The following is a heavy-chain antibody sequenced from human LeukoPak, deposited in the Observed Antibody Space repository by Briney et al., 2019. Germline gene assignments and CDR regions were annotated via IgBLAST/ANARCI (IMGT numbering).Heavy chain of an antibody. D-gene: IGHD5-12*01. J-gene: IGHJ4*02. V-gene: IGHV5-51*01. CDR1: GYSFTSYW. CDR3: ARQRPGYSGYDSFDY. CDR2: IYPGDSDT. Sequence: GESLKISCKGSGYSFTSYWTGWVRQMPGKGLEWMGIIYPGDSDTRYSPSFQGQVTISADKSISTAYLQWSSLKASDTAMYYCARQRPGYSGYDSFDYWGQGTLVTVSS.